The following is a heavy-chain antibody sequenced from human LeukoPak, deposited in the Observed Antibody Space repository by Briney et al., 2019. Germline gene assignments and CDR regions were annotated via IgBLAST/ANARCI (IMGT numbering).Heavy chain of an antibody. J-gene: IGHJ4*02. D-gene: IGHD6-19*01. CDR3: AKDAGGGYSSGWYFDDY. V-gene: IGHV3-23*01. Sequence: GGSLRLSCAASAFTSSSYAMSWVRQPPGKWLEWVSAISGSGGSTYYADSVKGRFTISRDNSKNTLYPQMNSLRAEDTAVYYCAKDAGGGYSSGWYFDDYWGQGTLVTVSS. CDR1: AFTSSSYA. CDR2: ISGSGGST.